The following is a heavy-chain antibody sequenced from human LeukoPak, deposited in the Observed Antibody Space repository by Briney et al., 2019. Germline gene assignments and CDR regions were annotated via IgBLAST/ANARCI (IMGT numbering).Heavy chain of an antibody. Sequence: GGSLRLSCAAPGFTFDDYGMSWVRQAPGKGLEWVSGINWNGGSTGYADSVKGRFTISRDNAKNSLYLQMNSLRAEDTALYYCARGRGSYYRAYYYYYYMDVWGKGTTVTVSS. CDR1: GFTFDDYG. D-gene: IGHD1-26*01. J-gene: IGHJ6*03. CDR2: INWNGGST. V-gene: IGHV3-20*04. CDR3: ARGRGSYYRAYYYYYYMDV.